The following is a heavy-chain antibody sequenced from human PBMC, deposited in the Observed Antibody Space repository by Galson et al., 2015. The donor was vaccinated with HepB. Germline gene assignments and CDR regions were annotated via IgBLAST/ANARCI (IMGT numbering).Heavy chain of an antibody. CDR1: GFTFSSYG. D-gene: IGHD5-12*01. CDR2: IGVSGS. J-gene: IGHJ4*02. CDR3: AKERNPLAFDY. V-gene: IGHV3-23*01. Sequence: SLRLSCAASGFTFSSYGMNWVRQAPGEGLEWVSSIGVSGSFYADSVKGRFTISRDFSTNTLYLQMDSLRAEDTAIYYCAKERNPLAFDYWGQGILVTVSS.